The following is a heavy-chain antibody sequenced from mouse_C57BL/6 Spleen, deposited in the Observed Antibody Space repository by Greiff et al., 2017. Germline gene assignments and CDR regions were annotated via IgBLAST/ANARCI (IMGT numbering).Heavy chain of an antibody. Sequence: DVQLQQSGGGLVRPGWSLQLSCAASGFTFSGYGMHWVRQAPEKGLEWVAYISSGSSTIYSADTVKGRFTISRDNAKNTLFLQMTSLRSEDTAMYYCARNYDYDDYAMDYWGQGTSVTVSS. CDR2: ISSGSSTI. CDR1: GFTFSGYG. D-gene: IGHD2-4*01. V-gene: IGHV5-17*01. CDR3: ARNYDYDDYAMDY. J-gene: IGHJ4*01.